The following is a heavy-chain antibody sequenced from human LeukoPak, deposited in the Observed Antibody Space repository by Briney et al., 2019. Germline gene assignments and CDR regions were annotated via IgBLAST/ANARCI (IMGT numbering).Heavy chain of an antibody. Sequence: ASVKVSCKASGYSFTSYGISWVRQAPGQGLEWMGWISVYNGNTNYAQKLQGRVTMTTDTSTSTAYMELRSLRSDDTAVYYCARARGGSYYYYYMDVWGKGTTVTVSS. CDR2: ISVYNGNT. V-gene: IGHV1-18*01. CDR1: GYSFTSYG. CDR3: ARARGGSYYYYYMDV. D-gene: IGHD3-16*01. J-gene: IGHJ6*03.